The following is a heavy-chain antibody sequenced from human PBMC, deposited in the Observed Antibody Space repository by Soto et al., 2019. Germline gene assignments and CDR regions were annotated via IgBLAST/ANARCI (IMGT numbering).Heavy chain of an antibody. CDR1: GFTFSNYG. CDR3: ARVPFGTTRDFDF. D-gene: IGHD1-1*01. J-gene: IGHJ4*02. Sequence: VGSLRLSCAVSGFTFSNYGIHWVRQAPGKGLEWVAVIWYDGFNKYYADSVKGRFTISRDASKNTLYLQINSLRVEDTAIYYCARVPFGTTRDFDFWGQGTLVTVSS. CDR2: IWYDGFNK. V-gene: IGHV3-33*01.